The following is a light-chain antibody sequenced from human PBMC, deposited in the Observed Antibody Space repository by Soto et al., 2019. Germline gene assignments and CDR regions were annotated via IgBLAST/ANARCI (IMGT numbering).Light chain of an antibody. Sequence: EIVMPQSPATLSVSPVERATLSCRASQSVSSNLAWYQQKPGQAPRLLIYGASTRATGIPARFSGSGSGTEFTLTIRSLQSEDFAVYYCQQYNNWPPWKFGQGTKVDIK. CDR3: QQYNNWPPWK. CDR2: GAS. J-gene: IGKJ1*01. V-gene: IGKV3-15*01. CDR1: QSVSSN.